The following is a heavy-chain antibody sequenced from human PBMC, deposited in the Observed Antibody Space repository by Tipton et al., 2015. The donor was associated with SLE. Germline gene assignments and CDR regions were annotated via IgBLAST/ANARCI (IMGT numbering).Heavy chain of an antibody. CDR1: GFAFSSFA. Sequence: SLRLSCAASGFAFSSFAMSWVRQAPGKGLEWVSVIYSGGSTYYADSVKGRFTISRDNSKNTLYLQMNSLRAEDTAVHYCAKISYWGQGTLVTVSS. CDR2: IYSGGST. V-gene: IGHV3-23*03. CDR3: AKISY. J-gene: IGHJ4*02.